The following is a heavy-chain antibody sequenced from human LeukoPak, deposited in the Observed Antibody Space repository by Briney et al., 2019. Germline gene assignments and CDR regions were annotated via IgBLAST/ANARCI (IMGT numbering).Heavy chain of an antibody. CDR2: ISGSGGST. J-gene: IGHJ4*02. D-gene: IGHD3-22*01. V-gene: IGHV3-23*01. Sequence: GGSLRLSCAASGFTFSSYAMSWVRQAPGKGLEWVSAISGSGGSTYYADSVKGRFTISRDNSKNTLYLQMNSLRAEDTAVYYCAKDTYTTYYYDSSGYFDYWGQGTLVTVSS. CDR3: AKDTYTTYYYDSSGYFDY. CDR1: GFTFSSYA.